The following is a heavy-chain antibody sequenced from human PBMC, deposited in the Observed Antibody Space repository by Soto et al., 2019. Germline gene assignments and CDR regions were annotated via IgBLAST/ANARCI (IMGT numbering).Heavy chain of an antibody. CDR1: GGSFNDYY. J-gene: IGHJ6*03. D-gene: IGHD1-1*01. V-gene: IGHV4-59*08. Sequence: QVQLQESGPGLVKPSETLSLTCTVSGGSFNDYYWNRIRQPPGRGLEWIGYISYSGHAIYNPAPQSRVTQAVDTSKTPVTVPVTAVTAADTAVYFWARRQPTTRCVDGPCFPLAGDFYMDGWGKGTGVTVSS. CDR3: ARRQPTTRCVDGPCFPLAGDFYMDG. CDR2: ISYSGHA.